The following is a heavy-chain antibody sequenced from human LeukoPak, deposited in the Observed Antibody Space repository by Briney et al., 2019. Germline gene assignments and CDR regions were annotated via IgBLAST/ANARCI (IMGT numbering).Heavy chain of an antibody. J-gene: IGHJ4*02. CDR1: GFTFSSYE. Sequence: GGSLRLSCAASGFTFSSYEMSWVRQAPGKGLEWVSYISSSGSTIYYADSVKGRFTISRDNAKNSLYLQMNSLRAEDTAVYYCATKRGGPFPFDYWGQGTLVTVSS. CDR2: ISSSGSTI. CDR3: ATKRGGPFPFDY. D-gene: IGHD3-3*01. V-gene: IGHV3-48*03.